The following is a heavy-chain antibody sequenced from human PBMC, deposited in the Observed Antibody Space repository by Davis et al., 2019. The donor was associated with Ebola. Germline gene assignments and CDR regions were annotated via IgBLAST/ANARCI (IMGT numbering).Heavy chain of an antibody. J-gene: IGHJ6*04. V-gene: IGHV1-2*06. CDR1: GYTFTSYA. CDR2: INPNSGGT. Sequence: AASVKVSCKASGYTFTSYAMHWVRQAPGQGLEWMGRINPNSGGTNYAQKFQGRVTMTRDTSISTAYMELSRLRSDDTAVYYCARGADTAMFYYYYYGMDVWGKGTTVTVSS. CDR3: ARGADTAMFYYYYYGMDV. D-gene: IGHD5-18*01.